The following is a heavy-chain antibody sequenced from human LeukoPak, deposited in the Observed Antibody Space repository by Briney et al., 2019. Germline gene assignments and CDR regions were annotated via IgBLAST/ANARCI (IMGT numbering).Heavy chain of an antibody. D-gene: IGHD1-26*01. J-gene: IGHJ3*02. V-gene: IGHV4-39*07. CDR1: GGSISSSSYY. CDR2: IYYSGST. CDR3: ARVAVPELLPHDDAFDI. Sequence: KPSETLSLTCTVSGGSISSSSYYWGWIRQPPGKGLEWIGSIYYSGSTYYNPSLKSRVTISVDTSKNQFSLKLSSVTAADTAVYYCARVAVPELLPHDDAFDIWGQGTMVTVSS.